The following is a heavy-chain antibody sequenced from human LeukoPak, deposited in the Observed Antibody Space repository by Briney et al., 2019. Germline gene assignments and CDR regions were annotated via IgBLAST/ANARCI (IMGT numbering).Heavy chain of an antibody. CDR2: IYYSGST. V-gene: IGHV4-59*08. Sequence: PSETLSLTCTVSGGSISSYYWSWIRQPPGKGLEWIGYIYYSGSTNYNASLKSRVTISVDTSKNQFSLKLSSVTAADTAVYYCARHSGGRDSGGEYWYFDLWGRGTLVTVSS. CDR1: GGSISSYY. J-gene: IGHJ2*01. CDR3: ARHSGGRDSGGEYWYFDL. D-gene: IGHD2-15*01.